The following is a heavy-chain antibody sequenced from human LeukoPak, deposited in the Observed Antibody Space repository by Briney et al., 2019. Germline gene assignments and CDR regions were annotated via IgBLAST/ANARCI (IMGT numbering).Heavy chain of an antibody. CDR1: GGSISSYY. CDR2: IYYSGST. Sequence: SETLSLTCTVSGGSISSYYWSWIRQPPGKGPEWIGYIYYSGSTNYNPSLKSRVTISVDTSKNQFSLKLSSVTAADTAVYYCARDRGNYMDVWGKGTTVTVSS. J-gene: IGHJ6*03. D-gene: IGHD3-10*01. V-gene: IGHV4-59*01. CDR3: ARDRGNYMDV.